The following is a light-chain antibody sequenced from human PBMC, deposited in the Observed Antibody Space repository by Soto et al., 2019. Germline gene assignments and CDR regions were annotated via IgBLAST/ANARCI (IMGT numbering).Light chain of an antibody. CDR1: SSDVGGYNY. J-gene: IGLJ1*01. CDR2: EVS. Sequence: QSVLTQPASVSGSPGQSITISCTGTSSDVGGYNYVSWYQQQSGKAPKLMIHEVSNRPSGVSNRFSGSKSGNTASLTISGLRAEDEADYYCSSYTSSRAYVFGIGTKATVL. CDR3: SSYTSSRAYV. V-gene: IGLV2-14*01.